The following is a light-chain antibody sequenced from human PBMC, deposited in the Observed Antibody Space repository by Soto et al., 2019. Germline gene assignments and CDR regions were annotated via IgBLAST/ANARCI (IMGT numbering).Light chain of an antibody. J-gene: IGLJ3*02. Sequence: QSVLTQPRSVSGSPGQSVTISCTGASSNVGGYNYVSWYQQHPGKAPKLIIYDVSKRPSGVPDRFSGSKSGNTASLSISGLQTEDDSDYYCCSYAGSYSWVFGGGTQLTVL. CDR2: DVS. V-gene: IGLV2-11*01. CDR3: CSYAGSYSWV. CDR1: SSNVGGYNY.